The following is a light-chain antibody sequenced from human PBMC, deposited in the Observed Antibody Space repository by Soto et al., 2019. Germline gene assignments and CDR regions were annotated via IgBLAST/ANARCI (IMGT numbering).Light chain of an antibody. CDR1: SSDIGDYDY. CDR2: DVT. CDR3: CSYADKYTYG. V-gene: IGLV2-11*01. Sequence: LTQPRSVSGSPGQSVTISCTGTSSDIGDYDYVSWYQHHAGKTPKLMIYDVTKRPSGVPDRFSGSKSGSTASLTISGLQADDEADYYCCSYADKYTYGFGTGTKVAVL. J-gene: IGLJ1*01.